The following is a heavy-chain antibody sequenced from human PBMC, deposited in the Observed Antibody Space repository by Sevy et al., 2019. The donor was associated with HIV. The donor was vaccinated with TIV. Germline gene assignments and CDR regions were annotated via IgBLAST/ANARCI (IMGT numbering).Heavy chain of an antibody. CDR1: GFNFASYD. V-gene: IGHV1-8*02. CDR3: ARVSGWHLRYGMDV. J-gene: IGHJ6*02. D-gene: IGHD6-19*01. Sequence: ASVKVSCKASGFNFASYDIYWVRQATGQGLEWMGWMNTNTANTGFAQKFQGRVTMTRNTSITTAYMELSNLRSEDTAVYYCARVSGWHLRYGMDVWGQGTTVTVSS. CDR2: MNTNTANT.